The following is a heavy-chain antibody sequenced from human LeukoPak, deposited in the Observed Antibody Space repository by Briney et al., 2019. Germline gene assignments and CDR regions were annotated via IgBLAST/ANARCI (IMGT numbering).Heavy chain of an antibody. Sequence: GGSLRLSCAASGFNFASRWMHWVRQVPGKGLVWVSRISSDGSDTTYADSVKGRFTISRDNVKKIVYLQMRSLRVEDTAVYYCARHFDGKGSFDFWGQGSLVTVSS. CDR1: GFNFASRW. CDR2: ISSDGSDT. V-gene: IGHV3-74*01. CDR3: ARHFDGKGSFDF. J-gene: IGHJ5*01. D-gene: IGHD4-23*01.